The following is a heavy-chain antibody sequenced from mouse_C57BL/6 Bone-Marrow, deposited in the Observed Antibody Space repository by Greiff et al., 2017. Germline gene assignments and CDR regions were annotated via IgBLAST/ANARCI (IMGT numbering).Heavy chain of an antibody. D-gene: IGHD1-1*01. CDR3: TVYYYGSSWVFAY. V-gene: IGHV14-4*01. Sequence: EVQLQQSGAELVRPGASVKLSCTASGFNFKDDYMHWVKQRPEQGLEWIGWIDPENGDTEYASKFQGKATITADTSSNTAYLQLSRLTSEDTAVYYCTVYYYGSSWVFAYWGQGTLVTVSA. J-gene: IGHJ3*01. CDR2: IDPENGDT. CDR1: GFNFKDDY.